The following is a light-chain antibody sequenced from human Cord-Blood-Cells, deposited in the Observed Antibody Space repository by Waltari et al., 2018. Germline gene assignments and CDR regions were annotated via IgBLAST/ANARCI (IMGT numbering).Light chain of an antibody. CDR2: DVS. Sequence: QSALTQPASVSGSPGQSIPISCTGTSSDVGGYNYVSWYQQHPGKPPKLMIYDVSNRPSWVSNRFSGSKSGNTASLTISGLQAEDEADYYCSSYTSSSTYVFGTGTKVTVL. V-gene: IGLV2-14*03. CDR1: SSDVGGYNY. CDR3: SSYTSSSTYV. J-gene: IGLJ1*01.